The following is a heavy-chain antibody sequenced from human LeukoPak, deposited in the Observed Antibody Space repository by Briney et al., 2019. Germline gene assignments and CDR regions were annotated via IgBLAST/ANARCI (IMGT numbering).Heavy chain of an antibody. CDR3: ATGHYGEIDY. V-gene: IGHV3-30-3*01. Sequence: PGRSLRLSCAASGFTFSSYAMHWVRQAPGKGLEWVAVISYDGSNKYYADSVKGRFTISRDNSKNTLYLQMNSLRAEDTAVYYCATGHYGEIDYWGQGTLVTVSS. CDR2: ISYDGSNK. D-gene: IGHD4-17*01. CDR1: GFTFSSYA. J-gene: IGHJ4*02.